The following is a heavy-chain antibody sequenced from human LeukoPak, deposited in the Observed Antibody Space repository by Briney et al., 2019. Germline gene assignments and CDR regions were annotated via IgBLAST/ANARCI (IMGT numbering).Heavy chain of an antibody. CDR2: IYYSGST. CDR3: ARGGLGDFDY. D-gene: IGHD1-26*01. CDR1: GGCLSSYY. Sequence: SETLSLTCTVSGGCLSSYYWSWIRQPPGKGLEGMGYIYYSGSTNYNPSLKSRVTISVDTSKNQFSLKLSSVTAADTAVYYCARGGLGDFDYWGQGTLVTVSS. V-gene: IGHV4-59*01. J-gene: IGHJ4*02.